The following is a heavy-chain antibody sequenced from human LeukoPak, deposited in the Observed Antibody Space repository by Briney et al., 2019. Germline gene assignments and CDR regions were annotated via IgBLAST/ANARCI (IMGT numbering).Heavy chain of an antibody. D-gene: IGHD2-2*02. Sequence: ASVKVSCKASGYTFTGYYMHWVRQAPGQGLEWMGWINPNSGGTNYAQKFQGRVTMTRDTSISTAYMELSRLRSDDTAVYYCARVGGLRRYCSSTSCYTLDYWGQGTLVTVSS. V-gene: IGHV1-2*02. CDR2: INPNSGGT. J-gene: IGHJ4*02. CDR1: GYTFTGYY. CDR3: ARVGGLRRYCSSTSCYTLDY.